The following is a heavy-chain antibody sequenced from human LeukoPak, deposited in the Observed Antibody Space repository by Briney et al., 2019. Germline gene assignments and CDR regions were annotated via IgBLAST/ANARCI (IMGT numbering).Heavy chain of an antibody. J-gene: IGHJ4*02. CDR3: ASFDSSGWHNFDY. CDR2: ISSRSVYI. Sequence: GGSLRLSCAASGFTFSSYSMSWVRQAPGKGVEWFSSISSRSVYIYYGDSVKGRFTISRDNAKNSLYLQMNTLRAEDTAVYYCASFDSSGWHNFDYWGQGTLVTVSA. CDR1: GFTFSSYS. V-gene: IGHV3-21*01. D-gene: IGHD6-19*01.